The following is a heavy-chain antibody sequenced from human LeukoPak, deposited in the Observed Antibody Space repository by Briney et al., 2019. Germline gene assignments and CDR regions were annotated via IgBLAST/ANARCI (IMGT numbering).Heavy chain of an antibody. CDR1: GFTFSSYA. D-gene: IGHD2-15*01. V-gene: IGHV3-64D*06. CDR2: ISSNGGST. Sequence: GGSLRLSCSASGFTFSSYAMHWVRQAPGKGLEYVSAISSNGGSTYYADSVKGRFTTSRDNSKNTLYLQMSSLRAEDTAVYYCVKGLGYCSGGSCYTATDYWGQGTLVTVSS. J-gene: IGHJ4*02. CDR3: VKGLGYCSGGSCYTATDY.